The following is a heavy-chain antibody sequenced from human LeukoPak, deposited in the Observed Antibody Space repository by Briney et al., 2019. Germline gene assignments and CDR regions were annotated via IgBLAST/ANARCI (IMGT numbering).Heavy chain of an antibody. CDR1: GGSISSYY. V-gene: IGHV4-59*01. Sequence: SSETLSLTCTVSGGSISSYYWSWIRQPPGKGLEWIAYIYYSGSTNYNPSLKSRVTISVDTSKNQFSLKLSSVTAADTAVYYCARVGLMGFGEFDYWGQGTLVTVSS. CDR3: ARVGLMGFGEFDY. CDR2: IYYSGST. J-gene: IGHJ4*02. D-gene: IGHD3-10*01.